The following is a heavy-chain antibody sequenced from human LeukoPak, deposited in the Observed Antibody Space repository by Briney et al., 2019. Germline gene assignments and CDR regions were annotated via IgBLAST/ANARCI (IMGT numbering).Heavy chain of an antibody. Sequence: SVKVSCKASGNNFRTTGLAWVRQAPGQGLEWMGGIIPIFAAANYAQNFQGRVSITADESTSTTYMEVTSLRPDDTAVYYCATGIPCSGGSCSKLAQYYYMDVWGKGTPVTISS. CDR3: ATGIPCSGGSCSKLAQYYYMDV. V-gene: IGHV1-69*13. J-gene: IGHJ6*03. CDR2: IIPIFAAA. CDR1: GNNFRTTG. D-gene: IGHD2-15*01.